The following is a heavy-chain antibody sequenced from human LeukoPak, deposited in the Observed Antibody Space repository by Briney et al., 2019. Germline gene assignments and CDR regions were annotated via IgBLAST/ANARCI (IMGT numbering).Heavy chain of an antibody. D-gene: IGHD6-19*01. CDR2: FNAYNGNT. J-gene: IGHJ4*02. CDR1: GYTFTSYG. CDR3: TRSKREQGLPFDY. V-gene: IGHV1-18*04. Sequence: ASVKVSCKASGYTFTSYGISWLRQAPGQGVEWRGWFNAYNGNTNYEQKLPGRVTMTTDTSTSTAYMVLSSLTADDTAVYCCTRSKREQGLPFDYWGQGTLVTVSS.